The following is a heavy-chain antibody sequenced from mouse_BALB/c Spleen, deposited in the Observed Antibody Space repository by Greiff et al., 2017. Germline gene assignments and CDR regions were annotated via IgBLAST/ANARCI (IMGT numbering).Heavy chain of an antibody. CDR2: ISSGGSYT. J-gene: IGHJ2*01. CDR1: GFTFSSYA. D-gene: IGHD2-13*01. Sequence: EVKVVESGGGLVKPGGSLKLSCAASGFTFSSYAMSWVRQSPEKRLEWVAEISSGGSYTYYPDTVTGRFTISRDNAKNTLYLEMSSLRSEDTAMYYCARRGLHYFDYWGQGTTLTVSS. V-gene: IGHV5-9-4*01. CDR3: ARRGLHYFDY.